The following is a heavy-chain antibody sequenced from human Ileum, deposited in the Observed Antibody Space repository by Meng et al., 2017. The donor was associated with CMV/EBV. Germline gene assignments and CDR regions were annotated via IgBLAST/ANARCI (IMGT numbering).Heavy chain of an antibody. D-gene: IGHD2-2*01. Sequence: GESLKISCTASGILFSISGMHWVRQAPGKGLEWVTFIENEGSDKYYADSVKGRFTISRDNSKNTVYLQMSSLRAEDTAVYYCAKDLGGSGYCSSTSCYYYYGMDVWGQGTTVTVSS. CDR2: IENEGSDK. CDR1: GILFSISG. V-gene: IGHV3-30*02. J-gene: IGHJ6*02. CDR3: AKDLGGSGYCSSTSCYYYYGMDV.